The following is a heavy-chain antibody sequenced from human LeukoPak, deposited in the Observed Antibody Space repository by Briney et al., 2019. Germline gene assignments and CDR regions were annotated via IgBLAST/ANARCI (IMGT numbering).Heavy chain of an antibody. Sequence: SLRLSCAASGFTFDDYAMHWVRQAPGKGLEWVSGISWNSGTIGYGDSVRGRFTISRDSAKNSLYLHMNSLRVEDTAFYYCAKDAYYNIRGLDYGGQGTLVTVSS. CDR3: AKDAYYNIRGLDY. D-gene: IGHD3-22*01. CDR2: ISWNSGTI. CDR1: GFTFDDYA. J-gene: IGHJ4*02. V-gene: IGHV3-9*01.